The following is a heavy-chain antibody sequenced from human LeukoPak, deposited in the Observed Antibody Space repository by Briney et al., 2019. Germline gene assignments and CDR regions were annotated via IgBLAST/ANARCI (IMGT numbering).Heavy chain of an antibody. CDR2: INHSGST. D-gene: IGHD6-6*01. CDR1: GGSFSGYY. Sequence: SETLSLTCAVYGGSFSGYYWSWIRQPPGKGLEWIGEINHSGSTNYNPPLKSRVTISVDTSKNQFSLKLSSVTAADTAVYYCARHGRSSSSRYWGQGTLVTVSS. V-gene: IGHV4-34*01. CDR3: ARHGRSSSSRY. J-gene: IGHJ4*02.